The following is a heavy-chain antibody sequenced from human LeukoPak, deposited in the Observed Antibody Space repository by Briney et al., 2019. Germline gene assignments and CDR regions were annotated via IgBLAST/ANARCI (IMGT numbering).Heavy chain of an antibody. CDR3: ARDCEFCDLLFYMNV. CDR2: IDNSGST. D-gene: IGHD3-16*01. CDR1: SGSISSTGYY. Sequence: SSETLSLTCTVSSGSISSTGYYWTWIRQPAGKGLEWIGHIDNSGSTNCNPSLKSRVTISVDTSKNQFSLNLTSVTAADTAVYYCARDCEFCDLLFYMNVWGKGTTVTVSS. J-gene: IGHJ6*03. V-gene: IGHV4-61*09.